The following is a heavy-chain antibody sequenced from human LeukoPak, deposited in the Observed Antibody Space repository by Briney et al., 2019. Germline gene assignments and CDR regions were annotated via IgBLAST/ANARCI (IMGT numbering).Heavy chain of an antibody. CDR1: GYTFTSYD. Sequence: ASVKVSCKASGYTFTSYDINWVRQATGQGLEWMGWMNPNRGNTGYAQKFQGRVTMTRNTSISTAYMELSSLRSEDTAVYYCARGYLSAVAEEDAFDIWGQGTMVTVSS. CDR3: ARGYLSAVAEEDAFDI. V-gene: IGHV1-8*01. CDR2: MNPNRGNT. J-gene: IGHJ3*02. D-gene: IGHD6-19*01.